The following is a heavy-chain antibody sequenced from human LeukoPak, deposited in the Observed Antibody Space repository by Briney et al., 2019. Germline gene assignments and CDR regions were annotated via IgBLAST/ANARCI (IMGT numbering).Heavy chain of an antibody. CDR3: ARETTTPITIFGVVIVYFDY. J-gene: IGHJ4*02. CDR1: GGSISSYY. D-gene: IGHD3-3*01. V-gene: IGHV4-4*07. Sequence: SETLSLTCTVSGGSISSYYWSWIRQPVGKGLEWIGRIYTSGSTNYNPSLKSRVTMSVDTSKNQFSLKLSSVTAADTAVYYCARETTTPITIFGVVIVYFDYWGQGTLVTVSS. CDR2: IYTSGST.